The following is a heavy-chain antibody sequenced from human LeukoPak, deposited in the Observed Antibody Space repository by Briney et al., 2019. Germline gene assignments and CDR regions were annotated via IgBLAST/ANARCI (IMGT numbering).Heavy chain of an antibody. CDR1: GFTVSSNY. V-gene: IGHV3-66*01. Sequence: GGSLRLSCAASGFTVSSNYMSWVRQAPGKGLEWVSVIYSGGSTYYSDSVKGRFTISRDKSKNTLYLQMNRLRAEDTAVYYCARRWGVPAAIDAFDIWGQGTMVTVSS. CDR3: ARRWGVPAAIDAFDI. D-gene: IGHD2-2*01. J-gene: IGHJ3*02. CDR2: IYSGGST.